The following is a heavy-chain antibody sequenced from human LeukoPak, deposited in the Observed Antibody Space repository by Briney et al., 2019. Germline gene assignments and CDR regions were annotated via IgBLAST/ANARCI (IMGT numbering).Heavy chain of an antibody. J-gene: IGHJ3*02. CDR1: GFTFSSYA. V-gene: IGHV3-30-3*01. CDR3: ARVRVGVVDYDAFDI. Sequence: PGRSLRLSCAASGFTFSSYAMHWVRQAPGKGLEWVAVISYDGSNKYYADSVKGRFTISRDNSKNTLYLQMNSLRAEDTAVYYCARVRVGVVDYDAFDIWGQGTMVTVSS. D-gene: IGHD3-3*01. CDR2: ISYDGSNK.